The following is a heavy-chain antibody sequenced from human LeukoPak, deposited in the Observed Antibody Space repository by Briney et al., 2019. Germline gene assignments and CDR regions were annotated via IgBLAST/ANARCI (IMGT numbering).Heavy chain of an antibody. Sequence: SVKVSCKASGGTFSSYTISWVRQAPGQRLEWMGRIIPILGIANYAQKFQGRVTITADKSTSTAYMELSSLRSEDTAVYYCARGTRVYYSRGLNWFDPSGQGTLVTVSS. CDR1: GGTFSSYT. D-gene: IGHD5/OR15-5a*01. CDR2: IIPILGIA. CDR3: ARGTRVYYSRGLNWFDP. V-gene: IGHV1-69*02. J-gene: IGHJ5*02.